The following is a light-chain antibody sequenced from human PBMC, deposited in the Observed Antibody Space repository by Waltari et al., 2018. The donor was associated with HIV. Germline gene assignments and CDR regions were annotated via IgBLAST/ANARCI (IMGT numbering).Light chain of an antibody. V-gene: IGKV3-20*01. CDR2: GAS. CDR1: QSVSSN. CDR3: HQYGTSPQT. Sequence: EIVLTQSPGNLSLSPGERATLSCRASQSVSSNLAWYQQKPGQAPRLLIYGASSRATGIPDRVSGSGSGTDFTLTISRLEPEDFAVYYCHQYGTSPQTFGQGTKVEI. J-gene: IGKJ1*01.